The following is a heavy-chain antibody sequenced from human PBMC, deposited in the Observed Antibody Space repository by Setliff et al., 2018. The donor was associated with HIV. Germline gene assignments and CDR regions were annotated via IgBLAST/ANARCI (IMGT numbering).Heavy chain of an antibody. D-gene: IGHD3-22*01. Sequence: SETLSLTCAVSGYSISSGYYWGWIRQPPGKGLEWIGSIYHSGSTYYNPSLKSRVTISVDTSKNQFSLKLSSVTAADTAVYYCAGQGYYDSRLDWWGQGTLVTVSS. CDR2: IYHSGST. CDR1: GYSISSGYY. CDR3: AGQGYYDSRLDW. J-gene: IGHJ4*02. V-gene: IGHV4-38-2*01.